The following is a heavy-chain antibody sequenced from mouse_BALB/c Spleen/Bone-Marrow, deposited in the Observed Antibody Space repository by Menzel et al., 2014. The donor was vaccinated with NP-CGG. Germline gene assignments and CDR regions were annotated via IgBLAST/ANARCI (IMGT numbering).Heavy chain of an antibody. Sequence: EVHLVESGGGLVKPGGSLKLSCAASGFAFSSYDMSWVRQTPEKRLEWVAYISSGGGSTYYPDTVKGRFTISRNNAKNTLYLQMSGLKSEDTAMYYCAREVLRDYFDYWGQGTTLTVSS. CDR1: GFAFSSYD. CDR2: ISSGGGST. J-gene: IGHJ2*01. D-gene: IGHD1-1*01. CDR3: AREVLRDYFDY. V-gene: IGHV5-12-1*01.